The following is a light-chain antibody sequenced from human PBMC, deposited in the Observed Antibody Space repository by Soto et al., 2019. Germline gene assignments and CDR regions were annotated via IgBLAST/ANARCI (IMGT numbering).Light chain of an antibody. CDR3: GTWDSSLSAGV. V-gene: IGLV1-51*02. Sequence: QSVLTQPPSVSAAPGQKVTISCSGSSSNIGNNYVSWYQQLPGTAPKLLIYENNKRPSGIPDRFSGSKSGTSATLVITGLQTGDEADYYCGTWDSSLSAGVFGGGTKVTVL. CDR2: ENN. J-gene: IGLJ3*02. CDR1: SSNIGNNY.